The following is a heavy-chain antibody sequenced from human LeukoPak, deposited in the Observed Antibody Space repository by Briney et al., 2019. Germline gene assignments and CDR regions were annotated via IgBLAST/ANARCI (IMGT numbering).Heavy chain of an antibody. V-gene: IGHV4-59*01. D-gene: IGHD6-19*01. CDR2: IYYSGST. CDR3: GRTSSGSYYFDY. CDR1: GGSISSYY. Sequence: SETLSLTCTVSGGSISSYYWNWIRQPPGKGLEWIGFIYYSGSTNYNPSLKSRVTISVDTSKNQFSLKLSSVTAADTAVYYCGRTSSGSYYFDYWGQGTLVTVSS. J-gene: IGHJ4*02.